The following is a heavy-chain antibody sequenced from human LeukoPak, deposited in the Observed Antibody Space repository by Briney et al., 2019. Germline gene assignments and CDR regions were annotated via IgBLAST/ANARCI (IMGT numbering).Heavy chain of an antibody. CDR1: GYTFTSNY. CDR3: ARESYCGGDCYYQTNWFDP. J-gene: IGHJ5*02. CDR2: INPNNGGT. Sequence: ASVKVSCKASGYTFTSNYMHRVRQAPGQGLEWMGWINPNNGGTNFAQKLQGRVTMTTDTSTSTAYMELRSLRSDDTAVYYCARESYCGGDCYYQTNWFDPWGQGTLVTVSS. V-gene: IGHV1-18*04. D-gene: IGHD2-21*02.